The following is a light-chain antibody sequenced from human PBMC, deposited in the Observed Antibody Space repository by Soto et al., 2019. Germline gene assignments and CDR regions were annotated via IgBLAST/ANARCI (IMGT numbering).Light chain of an antibody. CDR1: QSVSNY. J-gene: IGKJ5*01. CDR3: QQYNYGPPIT. Sequence: EIVLAQSPATVSLSPGERSTLSCRASQSVSNYLSWYQQKPGQAPRLLIYGASTRATGIPARFSGSGSGTEFTLTISSLQSEDFAVYYCQQYNYGPPITFGQGTRLETK. V-gene: IGKV3-15*01. CDR2: GAS.